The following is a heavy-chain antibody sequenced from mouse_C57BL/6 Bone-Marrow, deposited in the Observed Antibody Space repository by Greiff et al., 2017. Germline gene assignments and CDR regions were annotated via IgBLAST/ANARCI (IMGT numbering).Heavy chain of an antibody. Sequence: VQLQQSGAELVRPGASVKLSCTASGFNIKDDYMHWVKQRPEQGLEWIGWIDPENGDTEYASKFQGKATITADTSSNTAYLQRSSLTSEDTAVYYCTTDLVTTVVYFDYWGQGTTLTVSS. CDR2: IDPENGDT. V-gene: IGHV14-4*01. CDR1: GFNIKDDY. J-gene: IGHJ2*01. CDR3: TTDLVTTVVYFDY. D-gene: IGHD1-1*01.